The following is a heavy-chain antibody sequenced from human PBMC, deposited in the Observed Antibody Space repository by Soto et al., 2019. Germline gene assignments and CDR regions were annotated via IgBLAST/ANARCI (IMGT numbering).Heavy chain of an antibody. CDR3: ARVFTAYGMDV. Sequence: EVQLVESGGGLVQPGGSLRLSCAASGFTFSGYEMNWVRQAPGKGLEWILYISSSGSTRYYADSVKGRFTIARDNAKNSLYLQMNSLRAEDTAVYYCARVFTAYGMDVWGQGTTVTVSS. J-gene: IGHJ6*02. V-gene: IGHV3-48*03. D-gene: IGHD5-18*01. CDR1: GFTFSGYE. CDR2: ISSSGSTR.